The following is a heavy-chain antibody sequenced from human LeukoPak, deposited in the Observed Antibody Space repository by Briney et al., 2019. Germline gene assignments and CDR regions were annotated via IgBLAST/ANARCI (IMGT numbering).Heavy chain of an antibody. CDR2: ISSSSSYI. CDR1: GFTFSSYS. CDR3: ARVSGSYSFDY. D-gene: IGHD1-26*01. V-gene: IGHV3-21*04. J-gene: IGHJ4*02. Sequence: GGSLRLSCAASGFTFSSYSMNWVRQAPGKGLEWVSSISSSSSYIYYADSVKGRFTISRDNAKNSLYLQMNSLRSEDTAVYYCARVSGSYSFDYWGQGTLVTVSS.